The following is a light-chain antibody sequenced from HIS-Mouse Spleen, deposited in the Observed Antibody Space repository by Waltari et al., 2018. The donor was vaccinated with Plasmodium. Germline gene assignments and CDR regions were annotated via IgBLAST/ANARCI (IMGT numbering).Light chain of an antibody. J-gene: IGLJ2*01. CDR2: QDS. V-gene: IGLV3-1*01. Sequence: SYELTQPPSVSVSPGQTARITCSGDKLGDKYACWYQQKPGQSPVLVIYQDSKRPSRNPERFSGSNSGNTATLTISGTQAMDEADYYCQAWDSSTVVFGGGTKLTVL. CDR3: QAWDSSTVV. CDR1: KLGDKY.